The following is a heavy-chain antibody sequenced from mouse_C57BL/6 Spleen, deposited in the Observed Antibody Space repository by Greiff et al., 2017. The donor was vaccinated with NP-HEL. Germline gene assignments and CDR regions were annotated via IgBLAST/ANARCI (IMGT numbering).Heavy chain of an antibody. Sequence: EVQLQQSGAELVKPGASVKLSCTASGFNIKDYYMHWVKQRTEQGLEWIGRIDPEDGETKYAPKFQGKATITADTSSNTAYLQLSSLTSEDTAVYYCARKEITTVVAPEDYFDYWGQGTTLPVSS. CDR1: GFNIKDYY. CDR2: IDPEDGET. CDR3: ARKEITTVVAPEDYFDY. J-gene: IGHJ2*01. D-gene: IGHD1-1*01. V-gene: IGHV14-2*01.